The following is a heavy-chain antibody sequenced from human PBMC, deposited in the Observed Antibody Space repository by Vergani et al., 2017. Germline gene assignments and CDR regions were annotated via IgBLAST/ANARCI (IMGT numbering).Heavy chain of an antibody. J-gene: IGHJ3*02. CDR2: IYYSGST. CDR1: GGSISSGGYY. D-gene: IGHD7-27*01. CDR3: ARNGDWGLTLDAFDI. V-gene: IGHV4-31*03. Sequence: QVQLQESGPGLVKPSQTLSLTCTVSGGSISSGGYYWSWIRQHPGKGLEWIGYIYYSGSTYYNPSLKSRVTISVDTSKNQFSLKLSSVTAADTAVYYCARNGDWGLTLDAFDIWGQGTMVTVSS.